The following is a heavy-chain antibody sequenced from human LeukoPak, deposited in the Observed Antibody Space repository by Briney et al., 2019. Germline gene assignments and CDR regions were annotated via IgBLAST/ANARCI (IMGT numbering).Heavy chain of an antibody. Sequence: GASVKVSCKASGYTFTDYYMYWVRQAPGQGLEWMGWINPNSGGTEYAQKFQGRVTLTRDTSLSTAYMELTRLRSDDTAVYYCATPSSGYYYVPPSYWGQGTLVTVSS. D-gene: IGHD3-22*01. J-gene: IGHJ4*02. CDR2: INPNSGGT. CDR1: GYTFTDYY. V-gene: IGHV1-2*02. CDR3: ATPSSGYYYVPPSY.